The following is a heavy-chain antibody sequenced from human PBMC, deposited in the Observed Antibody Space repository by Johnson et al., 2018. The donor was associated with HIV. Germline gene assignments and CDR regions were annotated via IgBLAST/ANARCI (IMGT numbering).Heavy chain of an antibody. Sequence: MLLVESGGGVVRPGGSLRLSCAASGFTFDDYGMSWVRQAPGKGLEWVSGINWNGGSIGYADSVKGRFNISRDNAKNSLYLQMNSLRAEDTAWYYFASRSYGYVRHAFDIWGQGTMVTVSS. CDR1: GFTFDDYG. D-gene: IGHD5-18*01. V-gene: IGHV3-20*04. J-gene: IGHJ3*02. CDR2: INWNGGSI. CDR3: ASRSYGYVRHAFDI.